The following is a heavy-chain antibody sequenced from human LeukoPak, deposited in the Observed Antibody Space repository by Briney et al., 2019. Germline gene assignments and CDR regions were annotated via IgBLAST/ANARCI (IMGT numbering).Heavy chain of an antibody. D-gene: IGHD3-22*01. V-gene: IGHV4-4*07. CDR2: IYTSGST. Sequence: SETLSLTCTVSGGSISSYYWSWIRQPAGKGLEWIGRIYTSGSTNYNPSLKSRVTMSVDTSKNQFSLKLSSVTAADTAVYYCARARYYYDSRGYYLPKPDAFDIWGQGTMVTVSS. CDR3: ARARYYYDSRGYYLPKPDAFDI. CDR1: GGSISSYY. J-gene: IGHJ3*02.